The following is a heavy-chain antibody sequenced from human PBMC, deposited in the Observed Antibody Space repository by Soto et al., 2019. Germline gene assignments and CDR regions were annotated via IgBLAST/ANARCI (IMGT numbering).Heavy chain of an antibody. CDR3: AKDRYTDTARKVWFFDF. CDR2: ISSNGVTT. Sequence: EVQLLESGGGLVKPGGSLRLSCAASGFTCSKYAMTWVRQAPGRGLEWVSSISSNGVTTDYADSVKGRFTIARDNFRNSLSLQMQRMSAADAALYYCAKDRYTDTARKVWFFDFWGRGTLVNVSS. V-gene: IGHV3-23*01. J-gene: IGHJ2*01. D-gene: IGHD1-1*01. CDR1: GFTCSKYA.